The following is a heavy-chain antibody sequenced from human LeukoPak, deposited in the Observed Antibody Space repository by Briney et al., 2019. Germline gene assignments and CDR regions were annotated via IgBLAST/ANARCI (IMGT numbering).Heavy chain of an antibody. CDR3: ARDLGYCGGDCYSGSDWYFDL. CDR2: ISSSSSYI. Sequence: GGSLRLSCAASGFTFSSYSMNWVRQAPGKGLEWVSSISSSSSYIYYADSVKGRFTISRDNAKNSLYLQMNSLRAEDTAVYYCARDLGYCGGDCYSGSDWYFDLWGRGTLVTVSS. J-gene: IGHJ2*01. D-gene: IGHD2-21*02. CDR1: GFTFSSYS. V-gene: IGHV3-21*01.